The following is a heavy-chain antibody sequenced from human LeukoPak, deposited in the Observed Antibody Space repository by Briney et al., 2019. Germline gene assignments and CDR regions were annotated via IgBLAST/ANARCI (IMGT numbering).Heavy chain of an antibody. V-gene: IGHV3-23*01. D-gene: IGHD3-10*01. CDR1: GFTFSYYA. CDR2: ISGSGGNT. J-gene: IGHJ4*02. Sequence: RPGGSLRLSCAASGFTFSYYAMTWVRQAPGKGLEWVSAISGSGGNTYYADSVKGRFTISRDNSKNTLYLQMNSLRAEDTAVYYCAKGGESSLPFDYWGQGTLVTVSS. CDR3: AKGGESSLPFDY.